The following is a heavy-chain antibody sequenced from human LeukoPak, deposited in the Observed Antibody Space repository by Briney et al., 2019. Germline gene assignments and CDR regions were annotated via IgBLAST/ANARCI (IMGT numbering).Heavy chain of an antibody. D-gene: IGHD2-2*02. J-gene: IGHJ4*02. CDR2: ISGSGGST. Sequence: GGSLRLSCAASGFTFSSYAMSWVRQAPGKGLEWVSAISGSGGSTYYADSVKGRFTISRDNSKNTLYLQMNSLRAEDTAVYYCAKDSSLFYCSSTGCYTEGRFDYWGQGTLVTVSS. CDR1: GFTFSSYA. V-gene: IGHV3-23*01. CDR3: AKDSSLFYCSSTGCYTEGRFDY.